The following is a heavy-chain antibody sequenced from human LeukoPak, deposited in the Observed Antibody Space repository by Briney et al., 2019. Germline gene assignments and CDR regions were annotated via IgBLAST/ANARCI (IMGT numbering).Heavy chain of an antibody. V-gene: IGHV1-69*13. CDR3: SGVSKGYYYYGMDV. J-gene: IGHJ6*02. Sequence: SVKVSCKASGGTFSSYAISWVQQAPGQGLEWMGGIIPIFGTANYAQKFQGRVTITADESTSTAYMELSSLRSEDTAVYYCSGVSKGYYYYGMDVWGQGTTVTVSS. D-gene: IGHD6-13*01. CDR2: IIPIFGTA. CDR1: GGTFSSYA.